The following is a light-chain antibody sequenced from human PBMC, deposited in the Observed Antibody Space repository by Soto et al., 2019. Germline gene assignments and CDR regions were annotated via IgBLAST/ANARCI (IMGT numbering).Light chain of an antibody. J-gene: IGKJ1*01. CDR2: WAS. CDR1: QSVLKSSNDKNH. CDR3: QQYYSPPAM. Sequence: DIVMTQSPDSLAVSLGERATINCKSSQSVLKSSNDKNHLAWYQQKPGQPPRLLIFWASTRESGVPDRFSGGGSGTDFTLTISSLQAEDVAVYYCQQYYSPPAMFGQGTKVEIK. V-gene: IGKV4-1*01.